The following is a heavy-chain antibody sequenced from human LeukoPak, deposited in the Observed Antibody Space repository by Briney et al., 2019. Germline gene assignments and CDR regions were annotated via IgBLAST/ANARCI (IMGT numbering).Heavy chain of an antibody. CDR2: IWYDGSNK. D-gene: IGHD2-2*01. CDR3: ARRIVVVPAATSGMDV. V-gene: IGHV3-33*01. Sequence: GRSLRLSCAASGFTFSSYGMHWVRQAPGKGLEWVAVIWYDGSNKYYADSVKGRFTISRDNSKNTLYLQMNSLRAEDTAVYYCARRIVVVPAATSGMDVWGKGTTVTVSS. CDR1: GFTFSSYG. J-gene: IGHJ6*04.